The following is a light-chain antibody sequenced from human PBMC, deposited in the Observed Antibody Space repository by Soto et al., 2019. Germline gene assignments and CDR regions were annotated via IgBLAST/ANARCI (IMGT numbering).Light chain of an antibody. CDR3: QHYNSYSEA. Sequence: DIQITQSPSTLSGSVGARVTITCRASQTISSWLAWYQQKPGKAPKLLIYKASTLKSGVPSRFSGSGSGTELTITISSLQPDDGATYDGQHYNSYSEAFGQGTKVDIK. CDR1: QTISSW. CDR2: KAS. J-gene: IGKJ1*01. V-gene: IGKV1-5*03.